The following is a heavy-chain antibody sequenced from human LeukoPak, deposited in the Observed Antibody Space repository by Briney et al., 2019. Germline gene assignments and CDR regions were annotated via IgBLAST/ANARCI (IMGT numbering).Heavy chain of an antibody. D-gene: IGHD2/OR15-2a*01. CDR1: GFSFSSFS. CDR2: ISCGSSFT. CDR3: ARNSPGLGY. V-gene: IGHV3-21*01. J-gene: IGHJ4*02. Sequence: GGSLRLSCAASGFSFSSFSMNWVRQAPGKGLEWVSYISCGSSFTYYVDSVNGRFTISRDKAKNSLYLQMNSLRAEDTAVYYCARNSPGLGYWGQGTLVTVSS.